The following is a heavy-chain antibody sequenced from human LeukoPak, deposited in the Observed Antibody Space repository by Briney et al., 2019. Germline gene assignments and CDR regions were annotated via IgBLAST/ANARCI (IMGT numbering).Heavy chain of an antibody. Sequence: KGLEWVSVIYSGGSTYYADSVKGRFTISRDNSKNTLYLQMNSLRAEGTAVYYCASNHNFDYWGQGTLVTVSS. J-gene: IGHJ4*02. V-gene: IGHV3-53*01. CDR3: ASNHNFDY. D-gene: IGHD1-14*01. CDR2: IYSGGST.